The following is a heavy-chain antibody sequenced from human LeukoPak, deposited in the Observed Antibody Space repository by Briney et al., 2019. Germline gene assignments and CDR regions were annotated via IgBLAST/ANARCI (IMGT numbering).Heavy chain of an antibody. Sequence: SETLSLTCTVSGASISSYYWSWVRQPAGKGLEWIGRISNSGSTNYNPSLKSRVTTSVDKSKNQFSLKLTSVTAADTAVYFCARGNYYDSRNAFDIWGQGTLVTVSS. J-gene: IGHJ3*02. CDR1: GASISSYY. CDR3: ARGNYYDSRNAFDI. D-gene: IGHD3-22*01. CDR2: ISNSGST. V-gene: IGHV4-4*07.